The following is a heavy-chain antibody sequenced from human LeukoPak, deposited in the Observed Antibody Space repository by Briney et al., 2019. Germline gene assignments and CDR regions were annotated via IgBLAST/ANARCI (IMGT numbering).Heavy chain of an antibody. CDR1: RYIFTDYD. V-gene: IGHV1-8*01. CDR3: AGGNRLYSSSRSSLPFDI. CDR2: TNPISGYT. Sequence: ASVKVSCKASRYIFTDYDINWVRQATGQGLEWMGWTNPISGYTGSAQKFQGRVTMTRDTSISTAYLELSSLRSDDTAVYYCAGGNRLYSSSRSSLPFDIWGQGTMVTVSS. J-gene: IGHJ3*02. D-gene: IGHD6-13*01.